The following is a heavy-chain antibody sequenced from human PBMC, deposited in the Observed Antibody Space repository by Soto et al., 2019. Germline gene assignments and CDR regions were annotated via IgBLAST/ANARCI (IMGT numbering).Heavy chain of an antibody. CDR2: ISAYNGNR. CDR1: GYTFTSYG. Sequence: ASVKVSCKASGYTFTSYGLSWVRQAPGQRLEWMGWISAYNGNRNYAQKLQGRVTMTTDTSTSTAYMELRGLRSDDTAVYYCARDWDSNLSFRAFEVWGQGTMVTVSS. V-gene: IGHV1-18*01. J-gene: IGHJ3*01. CDR3: ARDWDSNLSFRAFEV. D-gene: IGHD1-1*01.